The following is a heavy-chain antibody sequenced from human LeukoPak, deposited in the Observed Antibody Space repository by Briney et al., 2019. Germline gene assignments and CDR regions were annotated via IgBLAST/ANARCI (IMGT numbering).Heavy chain of an antibody. CDR2: INPSDGST. CDR1: GYTFSSYY. CDR3: ARVTTGITNTFNI. D-gene: IGHD1-1*01. Sequence: ASVKVSCKASGYTFSSYYMHWVRQAPGQGLEWMGIINPSDGSTSYAQKFQGRLTMTRVTSTSTVYMEMSSLRSEDTALYYCARVTTGITNTFNIWGQGTMVTVSS. V-gene: IGHV1-46*01. J-gene: IGHJ3*02.